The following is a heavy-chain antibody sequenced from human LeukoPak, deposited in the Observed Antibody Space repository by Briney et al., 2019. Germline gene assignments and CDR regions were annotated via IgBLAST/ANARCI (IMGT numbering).Heavy chain of an antibody. V-gene: IGHV3-30*18. CDR3: AKDLTTVLPAY. CDR2: ISYDGSNK. J-gene: IGHJ4*02. Sequence: GGSLRLSCAASGFTFSSYGMHWVRQAPGKGLEWVAVISYDGSNKYYADSVKGRFTISRDNSKNTLYLQMNSLRAEDTAVYYCAKDLTTVLPAYWGQGTLVTVSS. D-gene: IGHD4-17*01. CDR1: GFTFSSYG.